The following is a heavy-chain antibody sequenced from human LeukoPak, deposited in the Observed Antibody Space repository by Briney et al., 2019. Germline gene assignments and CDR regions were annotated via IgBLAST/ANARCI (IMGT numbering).Heavy chain of an antibody. D-gene: IGHD1-26*01. V-gene: IGHV3-30-3*01. J-gene: IGHJ4*02. CDR3: ARLVGATDY. CDR1: GFTFSSYA. Sequence: PGGSLRLSCAASGFTFSSYAMHWVRQAPGKGLEWVAVISYDGGNKYYADSVKGRFTISRDNSKNTLYLQMNSLRAEDTAVYYCARLVGATDYWGQGTLVTVSS. CDR2: ISYDGGNK.